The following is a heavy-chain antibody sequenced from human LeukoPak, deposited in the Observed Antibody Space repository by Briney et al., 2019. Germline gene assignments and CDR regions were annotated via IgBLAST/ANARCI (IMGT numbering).Heavy chain of an antibody. D-gene: IGHD2-8*01. CDR3: ARQRGGQYEDGFDM. V-gene: IGHV1-8*03. CDR1: GYSFTTYD. CDR2: MNPNSDNT. Sequence: ASVKVSCKASGYSFTTYDLNWVRQATGQGLEWMGWMNPNSDNTGYAQKFQGRLTITRDTSISTVYMELSSLRSEDTAVYYCARQRGGQYEDGFDMWGQGTMVTVSS. J-gene: IGHJ3*02.